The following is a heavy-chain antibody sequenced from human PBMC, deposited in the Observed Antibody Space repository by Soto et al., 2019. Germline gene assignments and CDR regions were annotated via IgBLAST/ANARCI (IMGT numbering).Heavy chain of an antibody. CDR2: ISAYNGNT. Sequence: ASVKVSCKASGYTFTSYGISWVRQAPGQGLEWMGWISAYNGNTNYAQKLQGRVTMTTDTSTSTAYMELRSLRSDDTAVYYCARSPRIAAAGPFDYWGQGTLVTVSS. V-gene: IGHV1-18*01. J-gene: IGHJ4*02. CDR1: GYTFTSYG. D-gene: IGHD6-13*01. CDR3: ARSPRIAAAGPFDY.